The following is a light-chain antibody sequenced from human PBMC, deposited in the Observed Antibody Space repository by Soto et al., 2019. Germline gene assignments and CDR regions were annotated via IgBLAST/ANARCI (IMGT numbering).Light chain of an antibody. Sequence: DIQMTQSPSTLSASVGDRVTITCRASQSISSWLAWYPQKPGKAPKLLLYKASSLESGVPSRFSGSGSGTEFTLTISSLQPDDFATYYCQQYNSLWTFGQGTKVEIK. CDR2: KAS. CDR3: QQYNSLWT. V-gene: IGKV1-5*03. CDR1: QSISSW. J-gene: IGKJ1*01.